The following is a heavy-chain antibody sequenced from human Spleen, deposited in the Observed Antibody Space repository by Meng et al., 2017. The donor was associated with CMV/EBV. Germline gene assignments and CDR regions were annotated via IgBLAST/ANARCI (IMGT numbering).Heavy chain of an antibody. J-gene: IGHJ6*02. CDR3: AVGPRGSSAYGMDV. Sequence: SGFTFSSYWMHWVHQAPGKGLVWVSRINTDGTGTTYADSVKGRFTTSRDNAKNTLYLQLNSLRAEDTAVYYCAVGPRGSSAYGMDVWGQGTTVTVSS. CDR1: GFTFSSYW. V-gene: IGHV3-74*01. CDR2: INTDGTGT. D-gene: IGHD3-10*01.